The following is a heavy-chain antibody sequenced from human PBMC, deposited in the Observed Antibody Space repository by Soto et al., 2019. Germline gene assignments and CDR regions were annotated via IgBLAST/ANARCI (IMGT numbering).Heavy chain of an antibody. CDR2: IWYDGSNK. CDR1: GFTFGSHG. J-gene: IGHJ6*02. Sequence: GGSLRLSCVASGFTFGSHGMHWVRQAPGKGLEWVAVIWYDGSNKYYADSVKGRFTISRDNSKNTLYLQMNSLRAEDTAVYYCAREALWATVVTPGSMDVWGQGTTVTVSS. CDR3: AREALWATVVTPGSMDV. D-gene: IGHD4-17*01. V-gene: IGHV3-33*08.